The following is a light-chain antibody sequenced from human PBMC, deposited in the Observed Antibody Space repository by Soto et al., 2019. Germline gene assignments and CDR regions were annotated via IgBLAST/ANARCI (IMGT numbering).Light chain of an antibody. J-gene: IGKJ4*01. CDR2: DVS. CDR3: QQRSNWPPLT. Sequence: IVLTQSPATLSLSPGEGATLSCRASQSIGGYVAWFQQKPGQAPRLLIYDVSNRAVGIPARFSGSASGTDYTLTISSLEPEDFAVYYCQQRSNWPPLTFGGGTKVEIK. CDR1: QSIGGY. V-gene: IGKV3-11*01.